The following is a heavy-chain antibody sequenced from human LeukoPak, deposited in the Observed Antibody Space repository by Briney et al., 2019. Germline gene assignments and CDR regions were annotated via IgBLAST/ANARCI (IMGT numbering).Heavy chain of an antibody. J-gene: IGHJ5*02. CDR1: GGSISSYY. Sequence: SENLSLTCTVSGGSISSYYWSWIRQPPGKGLEWIGYIYYSGSTNYNPSLKSRVTISVDTSKNQFSLKVASVTAADTAIYYCAKGAGGFSYYNWFDPWGQGTLVTVSS. V-gene: IGHV4-59*12. CDR3: AKGAGGFSYYNWFDP. D-gene: IGHD5-18*01. CDR2: IYYSGST.